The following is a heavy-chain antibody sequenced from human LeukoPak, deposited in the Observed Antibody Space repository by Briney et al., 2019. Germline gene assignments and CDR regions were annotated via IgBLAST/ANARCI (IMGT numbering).Heavy chain of an antibody. D-gene: IGHD1-26*01. CDR2: ISTSGGST. CDR3: AKEPYSGSQLLDY. V-gene: IGHV3-23*01. Sequence: GGSLRLSCAASGFTFSSYAMSWVRQAPGKGLEWVSAISTSGGSTYYAGSVKGRFTISRDNSKNTLYLQMNSLRAEDTAVYYCAKEPYSGSQLLDYWGQGTLVTVSS. CDR1: GFTFSSYA. J-gene: IGHJ4*02.